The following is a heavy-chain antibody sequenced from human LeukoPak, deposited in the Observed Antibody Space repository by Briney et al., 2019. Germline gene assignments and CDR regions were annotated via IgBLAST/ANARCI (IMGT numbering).Heavy chain of an antibody. Sequence: PGESLKISCQGFGYPFTTSWIGWGRQLPGKGLEWTAIIYASNSDAKYSPSFQGQVSISTDRSISTAYLHWSSLKASDTAIYYCARRVSSSLPFDYWGQGTLVTVSS. D-gene: IGHD6-6*01. CDR3: ARRVSSSLPFDY. CDR2: IYASNSDA. CDR1: GYPFTTSW. V-gene: IGHV5-51*01. J-gene: IGHJ4*02.